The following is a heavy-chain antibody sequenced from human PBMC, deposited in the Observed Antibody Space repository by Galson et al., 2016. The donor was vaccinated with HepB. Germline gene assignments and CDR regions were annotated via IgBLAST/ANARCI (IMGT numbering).Heavy chain of an antibody. J-gene: IGHJ4*02. CDR3: VRNAGGYDFGY. V-gene: IGHV1-3*01. CDR1: GYTFTNYA. CDR2: IAGGNGNT. Sequence: SVKVSCKAGGYTFTNYAIHWVRQAPGQSLEWMGWIAGGNGNTRYSQQFQGRVTFTRDTSASIVYMEMSRLRSEDTAVFYCVRNAGGYDFGYWGQGTLVIVSS. D-gene: IGHD5-12*01.